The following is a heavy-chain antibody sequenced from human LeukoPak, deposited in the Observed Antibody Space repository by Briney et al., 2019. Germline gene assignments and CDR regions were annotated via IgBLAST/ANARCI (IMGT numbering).Heavy chain of an antibody. CDR2: IKRDGSEK. CDR1: GFTFSSYS. Sequence: PGGSLRLSCAASGFTFSSYSMNWVRQAPGKGLEWVATIKRDGSEKYYVDSVKGRFTVSRDNAKNSLYLQMNSLRADDTAVYYCARLSGDITVFDLWGQGTLVTVSS. D-gene: IGHD7-27*01. CDR3: ARLSGDITVFDL. J-gene: IGHJ4*02. V-gene: IGHV3-7*01.